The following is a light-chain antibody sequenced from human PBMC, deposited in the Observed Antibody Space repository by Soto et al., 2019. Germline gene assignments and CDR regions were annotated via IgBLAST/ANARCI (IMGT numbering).Light chain of an antibody. CDR1: QSVGTK. J-gene: IGKJ5*01. V-gene: IGKV3-15*01. CDR2: AAS. Sequence: VVGQPPDTLSVSPGEGDTLTCRASQSVGTKLAWYQQKPGQSPRILIYAASTRATGVPARFGGSASETELTLTITSLQSEDFALYNSPQYNDASPITFGQGTRVEIK. CDR3: PQYNDASPIT.